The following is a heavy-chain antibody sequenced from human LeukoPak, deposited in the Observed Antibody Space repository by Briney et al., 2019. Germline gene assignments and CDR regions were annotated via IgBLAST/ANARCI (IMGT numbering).Heavy chain of an antibody. CDR2: INHCGST. Sequence: SETLSLTCAVYSVSFSGYYWGWIPQPPGKGLDWIREINHCGSTIYNPSLKCRVTISVETSKNQFSLTLSSVTAADTAVYYCASVDGVFDYWGQGTLVTVSS. CDR1: SVSFSGYY. D-gene: IGHD5-12*01. V-gene: IGHV4-34*01. CDR3: ASVDGVFDY. J-gene: IGHJ4*02.